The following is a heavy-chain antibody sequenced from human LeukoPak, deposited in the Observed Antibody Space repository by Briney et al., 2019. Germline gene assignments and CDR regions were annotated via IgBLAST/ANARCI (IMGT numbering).Heavy chain of an antibody. J-gene: IGHJ4*02. D-gene: IGHD5-24*01. V-gene: IGHV3-11*05. Sequence: GGSLRLSCAASGFTFSDYYMSWIRQAPGKGLEWVSYISSSSYTNYADSVKGRFTISRDNAKNSLYLQMNSLRAEDTAVYYCAKARDGYNPLFDYWGQGTLVTVSS. CDR3: AKARDGYNPLFDY. CDR2: ISSSSYT. CDR1: GFTFSDYY.